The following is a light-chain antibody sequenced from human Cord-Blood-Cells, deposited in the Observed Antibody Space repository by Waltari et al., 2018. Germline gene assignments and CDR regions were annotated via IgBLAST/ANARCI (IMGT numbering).Light chain of an antibody. CDR3: QSADSSGTWV. CDR2: KDS. CDR1: VLPKQY. Sequence: SYELTQPPSVSVSPGQTARITCSGDVLPKQYAYWYQQKPGPAPVLVIYKDSGRPAGIPERFSGSSSGTTVTLTISGDQAEDEADYYCQSADSSGTWVFGGGTKLTVL. J-gene: IGLJ3*02. V-gene: IGLV3-25*03.